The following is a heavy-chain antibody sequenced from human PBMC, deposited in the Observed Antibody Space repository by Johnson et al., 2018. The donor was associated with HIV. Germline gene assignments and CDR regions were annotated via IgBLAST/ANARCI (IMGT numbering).Heavy chain of an antibody. CDR3: AKGSGSGWLRDAFDI. J-gene: IGHJ3*02. D-gene: IGHD6-19*01. CDR2: ISYDGSKK. V-gene: IGHV3-30*18. CDR1: GIIFSHYG. Sequence: QVQLVESGGGLVQPGRSLRLSCAVSGIIFSHYGMHWVRQAPGKGLEWVALISYDGSKKYYADSVKGRFTISRDNSKNTLYLEMNSLRAEDTAVYYCAKGSGSGWLRDAFDIWGQGTMVTVSP.